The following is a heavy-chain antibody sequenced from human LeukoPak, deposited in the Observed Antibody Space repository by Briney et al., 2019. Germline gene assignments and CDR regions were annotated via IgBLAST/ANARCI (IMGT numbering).Heavy chain of an antibody. CDR2: IMPLFGTA. D-gene: IGHD4-17*01. Sequence: SVKVSCRTSGGTFKNSAISWVRQAPGQGLEWLGGIMPLFGTAGYAQKFQGRVTITKDESTRTVYLELTSLTSDGTAVYYCARDVHGDYGSGWFDPWGQGTLVSVSS. CDR3: ARDVHGDYGSGWFDP. J-gene: IGHJ5*02. V-gene: IGHV1-69*05. CDR1: GGTFKNSA.